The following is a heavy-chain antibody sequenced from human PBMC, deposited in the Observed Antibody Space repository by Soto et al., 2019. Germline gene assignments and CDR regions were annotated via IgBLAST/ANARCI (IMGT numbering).Heavy chain of an antibody. CDR3: ARARLRAVYAFDF. CDR2: IYYNGNT. D-gene: IGHD4-17*01. V-gene: IGHV4-31*03. Sequence: SETLSLTCTLPGVSITSGAYYWTWVRQHPGKGLEWIGYIYYNGNTYFSPSLKSRLTISIDTSKNQFSLKLSSVTAADTAMYYCARARLRAVYAFDFWGQGTMVTVSS. J-gene: IGHJ3*01. CDR1: GVSITSGAYY.